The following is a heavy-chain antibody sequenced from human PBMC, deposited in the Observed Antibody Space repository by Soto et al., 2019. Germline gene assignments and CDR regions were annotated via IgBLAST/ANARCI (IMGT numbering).Heavy chain of an antibody. D-gene: IGHD3-22*01. J-gene: IGHJ4*02. CDR3: ARGDSHSSGYLIVGVLTQ. Sequence: SETLSLTCNASGGSISNNSRSWIRQPPGQGLEWIGYIYNSGSSNYNPSLKSRVTISVDTSKNHFSLQLASVTAADTAVYYCARGDSHSSGYLIVGVLTQWGQGTLVTVSS. V-gene: IGHV4-59*01. CDR2: IYNSGSS. CDR1: GGSISNNS.